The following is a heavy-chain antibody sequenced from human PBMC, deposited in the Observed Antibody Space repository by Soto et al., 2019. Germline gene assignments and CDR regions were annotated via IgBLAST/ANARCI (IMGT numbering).Heavy chain of an antibody. Sequence: QVQLVQSGAEVKKPGSSVKVSCKASGGTFSSYTISWVRQAPGQGLEWMGRIIPILGIANYAQKFQGRVTMTPGKSTSTAYMELSSLRIEDTGVYYWAGGGGGSGYETDAFDIWGQGTMVTVSS. CDR3: AGGGGGSGYETDAFDI. J-gene: IGHJ3*02. V-gene: IGHV1-69*02. CDR1: GGTFSSYT. CDR2: IIPILGIA. D-gene: IGHD5-12*01.